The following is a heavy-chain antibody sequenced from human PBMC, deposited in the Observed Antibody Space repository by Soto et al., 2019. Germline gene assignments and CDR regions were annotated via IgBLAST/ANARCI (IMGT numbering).Heavy chain of an antibody. CDR2: ISAYNGNT. V-gene: IGHV1-18*01. D-gene: IGHD6-19*01. J-gene: IGHJ4*02. CDR1: GYTFTSYG. Sequence: QVQLVQSGSEVKKPWASVKVSCKASGYTFTSYGISWVRQAPGQGLEWMGWISAYNGNTKYAQKLQGRVTMTTDTSTSPAYMDVRSLSSDDTAVYYCARDLAVGLVDYWGQGTLVTVSS. CDR3: ARDLAVGLVDY.